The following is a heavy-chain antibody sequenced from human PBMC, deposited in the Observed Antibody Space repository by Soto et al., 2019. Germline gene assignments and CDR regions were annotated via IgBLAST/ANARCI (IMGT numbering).Heavy chain of an antibody. D-gene: IGHD6-25*01. Sequence: SATLSLTCTVSGGSISSGDYYWSWIRQPPGKGLEWIGYIYYSGSTYYNPSLKSRVTISVDTSKNQFSLKLSSVTAADTAVYYCARAPMYSSAECWFDPWGQGTLVTVSS. CDR3: ARAPMYSSAECWFDP. CDR1: GGSISSGDYY. CDR2: IYYSGST. J-gene: IGHJ5*02. V-gene: IGHV4-30-4*01.